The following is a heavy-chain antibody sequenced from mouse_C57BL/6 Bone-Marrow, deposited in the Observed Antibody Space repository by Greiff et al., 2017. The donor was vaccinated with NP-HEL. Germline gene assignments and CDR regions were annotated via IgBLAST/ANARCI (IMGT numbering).Heavy chain of an antibody. D-gene: IGHD2-5*01. J-gene: IGHJ3*01. CDR1: GYTFTSYG. V-gene: IGHV1-81*01. CDR3: ARQTFSKGAY. CDR2: IYPRSGNT. Sequence: VQLQQSGAELARPGASVKLSCKASGYTFTSYGISWVKQRTGQGLEWIGEIYPRSGNTYYTEKFKGKATLTADKSSSTAYMELRSLTSEDSAVYFCARQTFSKGAYWGQGTLVTVSA.